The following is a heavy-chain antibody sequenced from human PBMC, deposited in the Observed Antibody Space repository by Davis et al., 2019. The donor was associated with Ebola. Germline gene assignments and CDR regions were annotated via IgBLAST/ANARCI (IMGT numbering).Heavy chain of an antibody. CDR2: ISGNGDST. CDR3: ARDGGPFDDLPSFDY. V-gene: IGHV3-23*01. D-gene: IGHD3-3*01. J-gene: IGHJ4*02. CDR1: GFTFSSYA. Sequence: GESLKISCAASGFTFSSYAMNWVRQAPGKGLDWVSTISGNGDSTFYADSVKGRFTISRDNSKNTLYLQMNNLRAEDTAVYYCARDGGPFDDLPSFDYWGQGTLVTVSS.